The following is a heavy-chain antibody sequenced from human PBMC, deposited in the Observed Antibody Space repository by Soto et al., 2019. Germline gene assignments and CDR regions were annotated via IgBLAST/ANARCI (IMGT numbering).Heavy chain of an antibody. Sequence: QLQLQESGSGLVKPSQTLSLTCAVSGGSISSGGYSWSWIRQTPGKGVEWIGYIYHSGSTYYNPSLKSRVTISVDRSKNQFSLKLSSVTAADTAVYYCARENNVLPGGYFDYWGQGTLVTVSS. CDR3: ARENNVLPGGYFDY. D-gene: IGHD3-10*01. V-gene: IGHV4-30-2*01. CDR1: GGSISSGGYS. CDR2: IYHSGST. J-gene: IGHJ4*02.